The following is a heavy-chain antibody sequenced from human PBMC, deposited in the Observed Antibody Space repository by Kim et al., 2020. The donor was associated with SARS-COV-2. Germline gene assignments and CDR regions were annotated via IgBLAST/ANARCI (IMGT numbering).Heavy chain of an antibody. CDR1: GFTFSSYA. J-gene: IGHJ6*02. CDR3: ARGGIAVAVPHYYYGMDV. CDR2: ISYDGSNK. V-gene: IGHV3-30*04. Sequence: GGSLRLSCAASGFTFSSYAMHWVRQAPGKGLEWVAVISYDGSNKYYADSVKGRFTISRDNSKNTLYLQMNSLRAEDTAVYYCARGGIAVAVPHYYYGMDVWGQGTTVTVSS. D-gene: IGHD6-19*01.